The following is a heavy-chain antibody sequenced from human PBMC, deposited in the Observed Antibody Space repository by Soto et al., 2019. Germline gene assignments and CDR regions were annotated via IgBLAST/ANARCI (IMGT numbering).Heavy chain of an antibody. Sequence: GGSLRLSCAASGFTFSSHAMSWVRQAPGKGLEWVASISGSGGSTYYADSVKGRLSFSRDNSKSTLILQMNSLRAEDTAVYYCAKGGDSSGIFHFWGQGTRVTVSS. CDR1: GFTFSSHA. J-gene: IGHJ4*02. CDR3: AKGGDSSGIFHF. CDR2: ISGSGGST. D-gene: IGHD1-26*01. V-gene: IGHV3-23*01.